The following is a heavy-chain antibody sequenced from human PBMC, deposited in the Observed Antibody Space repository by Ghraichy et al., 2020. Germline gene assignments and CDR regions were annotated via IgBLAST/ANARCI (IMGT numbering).Heavy chain of an antibody. CDR1: GFIFSGFW. Sequence: GGSLRLSCAASGFIFSGFWMHWVRQAPGKGLEWVSLITWNGGSTYYGDSVKGRFTASRDNSKNSLYLQMNSLGTEDTSLYYCAAEYYYDSSGSFHYWGQGTLVTVSS. V-gene: IGHV3-43*01. J-gene: IGHJ4*02. CDR2: ITWNGGST. D-gene: IGHD3-22*01. CDR3: AAEYYYDSSGSFHY.